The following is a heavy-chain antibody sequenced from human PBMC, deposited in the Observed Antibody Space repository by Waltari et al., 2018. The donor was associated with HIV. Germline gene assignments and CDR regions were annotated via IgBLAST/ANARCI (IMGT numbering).Heavy chain of an antibody. CDR1: GGSISSSNW. J-gene: IGHJ6*02. CDR3: ARGRERPHYYYYGMDV. Sequence: TCAVSGGSISSSNWWSWVRQPPGKGLEWIGEIYHSGSTNYNPSLKSRVTISVDKSKNQFSLKLSSVTAADTAVYYCARGRERPHYYYYGMDVWGQGTTVTVSS. CDR2: IYHSGST. V-gene: IGHV4-4*02.